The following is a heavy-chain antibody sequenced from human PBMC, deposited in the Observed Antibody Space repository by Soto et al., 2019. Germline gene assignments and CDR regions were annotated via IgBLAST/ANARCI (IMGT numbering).Heavy chain of an antibody. J-gene: IGHJ2*01. D-gene: IGHD6-13*01. V-gene: IGHV4-59*08. Sequence: QVLLQESGPGLVRPSETLSLTCTVSGASISSHYWSWIRQPPGKGLEWIGYIYYSGSTDYNPSLKSRVTISMDTSKNQLSLRLTSVTAADTAVYYCARPWGIAPAVWYFDLWGRGTLVTVSS. CDR2: IYYSGST. CDR1: GASISSHY. CDR3: ARPWGIAPAVWYFDL.